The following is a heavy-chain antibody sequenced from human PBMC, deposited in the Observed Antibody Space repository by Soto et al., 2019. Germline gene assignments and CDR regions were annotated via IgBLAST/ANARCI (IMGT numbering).Heavy chain of an antibody. CDR2: ISWDSGRI. D-gene: IGHD3-3*01. J-gene: IGHJ4*02. V-gene: IGHV3-9*01. CDR3: AKANQLRFFEWLPSFFDS. CDR1: GFTFDDYA. Sequence: GGSLRLSCAASGFTFDDYAMHWVRQAPGRGLEWVSGISWDSGRIGYADSVKGRFTISRDSAKNSLYLQMNSLRAEDTALYYCAKANQLRFFEWLPSFFDSWGQGTLVTVSS.